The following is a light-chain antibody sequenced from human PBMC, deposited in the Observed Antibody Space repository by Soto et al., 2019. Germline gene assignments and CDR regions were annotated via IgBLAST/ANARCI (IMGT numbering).Light chain of an antibody. CDR2: AAS. CDR3: LQDYNYPWT. J-gene: IGKJ1*01. Sequence: AIQMTQSPSSLSASVGDRVTITCRASQAIRNDLGWYQQKPGRGPKLLIYAASTLQSGVPSRFSGSGSGTDFTLTISSLQHEDFATYYCLQDYNYPWTFGQGTKVEIK. V-gene: IGKV1-6*01. CDR1: QAIRND.